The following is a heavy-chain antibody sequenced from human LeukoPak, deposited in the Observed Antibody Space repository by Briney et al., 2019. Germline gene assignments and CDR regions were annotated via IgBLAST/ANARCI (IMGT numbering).Heavy chain of an antibody. Sequence: PGRSLRLSCAASGFTFSNYALHWVRQAPGKGLECVAVISYDGSNKFYADSVRGRFTISRDNSKNTLFLQMNSLTVEDTAVYYCARGARSGGWTSGLDHWGQGILVTVTS. CDR3: ARGARSGGWTSGLDH. CDR2: ISYDGSNK. V-gene: IGHV3-30*04. CDR1: GFTFSNYA. J-gene: IGHJ4*02. D-gene: IGHD6-19*01.